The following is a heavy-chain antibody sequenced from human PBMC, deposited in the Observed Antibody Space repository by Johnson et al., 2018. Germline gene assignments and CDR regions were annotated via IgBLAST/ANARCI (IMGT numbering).Heavy chain of an antibody. CDR2: ISYDGSNK. V-gene: IGHV3-30-3*01. D-gene: IGHD1-26*01. CDR1: GFTFSSYA. Sequence: VQLVESGGGVVQPGRSLRLSCAASGFTFSSYAMHWVRQAPGKGLEWVAVISYDGSNKYYADSVKGRFTISRDNSKNTLYVKMNSLRAEDTAVYYWARDRVRWERLWGGSDAFDIWGQGTRVTVSS. J-gene: IGHJ3*02. CDR3: ARDRVRWERLWGGSDAFDI.